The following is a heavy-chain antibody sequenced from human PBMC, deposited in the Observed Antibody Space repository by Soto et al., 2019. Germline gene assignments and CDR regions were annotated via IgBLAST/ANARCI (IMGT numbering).Heavy chain of an antibody. V-gene: IGHV3-23*01. Sequence: GGSLRLSCAASGFTFSRYAMSWVRQAPGKGLEWVSGISASGGSTYYADSVKGRFTISGDNSKNTLYLQMNSLRAEDTAVYYCAKGGVVVLAATDYWGQGTLVTVSS. CDR2: ISASGGST. D-gene: IGHD2-15*01. J-gene: IGHJ4*02. CDR1: GFTFSRYA. CDR3: AKGGVVVLAATDY.